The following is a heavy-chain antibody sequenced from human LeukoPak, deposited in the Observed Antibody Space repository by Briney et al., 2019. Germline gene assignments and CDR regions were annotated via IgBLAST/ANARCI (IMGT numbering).Heavy chain of an antibody. CDR3: ARVRATFSPHFDN. D-gene: IGHD5-12*01. V-gene: IGHV3-74*01. CDR1: GFTFSRYS. J-gene: IGHJ4*02. CDR2: INSDRSIT. Sequence: GGSLRLSCAASGFTFSRYSMHWGRQAPGKGLMWVSRINSDRSITNYADSVKGRFTISRDNAKNTLYLQMNSLRAEDTAVYYCARVRATFSPHFDNWGQGTLVTVSS.